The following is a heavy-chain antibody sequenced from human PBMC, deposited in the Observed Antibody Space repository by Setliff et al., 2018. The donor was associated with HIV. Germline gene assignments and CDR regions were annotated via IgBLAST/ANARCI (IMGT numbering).Heavy chain of an antibody. J-gene: IGHJ5*02. CDR3: AREIQASLGPPYGYNYFDP. V-gene: IGHV1-46*01. CDR2: IIPIFGTA. CDR1: GYTFTSYY. D-gene: IGHD4-17*01. Sequence: GASVKVSCKASGYTFTSYYMHWVRQAPGQGLEWMGRIIPIFGTANYAQKFQGRVTITRDTSTSTAYMELRSVTAADTAVYYCAREIQASLGPPYGYNYFDPWGQGILVTVSS.